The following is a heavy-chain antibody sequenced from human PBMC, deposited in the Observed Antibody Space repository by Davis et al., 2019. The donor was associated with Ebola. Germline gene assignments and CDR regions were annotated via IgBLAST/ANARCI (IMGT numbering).Heavy chain of an antibody. CDR2: IKQDGSEK. CDR3: AKESHDSSGYDIDL. V-gene: IGHV3-7*03. D-gene: IGHD3-22*01. CDR1: GFTFSSYW. Sequence: PGGSLRLSCAASGFTFSSYWMSWVRQAPGKGLEWVANIKQDGSEKYYVDSVKGRFTISRDNSKNMLYLQMNSLRAEDTAVYYCAKESHDSSGYDIDLWGRGTLVTVSS. J-gene: IGHJ2*01.